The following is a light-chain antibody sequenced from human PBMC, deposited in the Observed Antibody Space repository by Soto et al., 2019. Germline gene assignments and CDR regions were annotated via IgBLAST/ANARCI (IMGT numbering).Light chain of an antibody. J-gene: IGLJ1*01. CDR3: SSYTSSSTLPYV. Sequence: QSVLTQPASVSRSPGQSITISCTGTSSDVGGYNYVSWYQQHPGKAPKLVIYDVSNRPSGVSNRFSGSKSGNTASLTISGLQAEDEADYYCSSYTSSSTLPYVFGTGTKVTVL. CDR2: DVS. V-gene: IGLV2-14*01. CDR1: SSDVGGYNY.